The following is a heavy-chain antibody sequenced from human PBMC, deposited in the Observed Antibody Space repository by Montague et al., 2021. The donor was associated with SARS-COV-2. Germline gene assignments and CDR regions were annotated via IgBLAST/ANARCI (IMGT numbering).Heavy chain of an antibody. CDR1: GGSFSTYS. J-gene: IGHJ6*03. V-gene: IGHV4-34*01. D-gene: IGHD3-10*01. CDR3: ARLGDGVVPSPILGVGPYYSYYYMDV. Sequence: TLSLTCAVHGGSFSTYSWNWIRQPPGKGLEWIGEIHHGGSTNYNPSLKSRVTISADTSKNQFSLKLTSVAAADTAVYYCARLGDGVVPSPILGVGPYYSYYYMDVWGKGTPVTVSS. CDR2: IHHGGST.